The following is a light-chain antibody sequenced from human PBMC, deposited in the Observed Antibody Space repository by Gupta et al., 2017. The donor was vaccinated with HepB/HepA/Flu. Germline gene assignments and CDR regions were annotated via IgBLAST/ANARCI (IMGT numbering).Light chain of an antibody. J-gene: IGLJ1*01. Sequence: QSALTQPASVSGSPVPSITISCTGTSSDVGGYNYVSWYQQHPVKAPKLMIYDVSNRPSGVANLVSGSKSGNTAALTISGLQAEEEADYYCSSYTSSSTTLNVFGSGSKFTVL. V-gene: IGLV2-14*01. CDR2: DVS. CDR1: SSDVGGYNY. CDR3: SSYTSSSTTLNV.